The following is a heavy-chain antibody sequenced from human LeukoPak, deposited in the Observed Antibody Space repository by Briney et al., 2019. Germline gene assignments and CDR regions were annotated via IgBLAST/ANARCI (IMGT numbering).Heavy chain of an antibody. D-gene: IGHD3-16*02. V-gene: IGHV4-59*01. J-gene: IGHJ4*02. CDR3: ARVQYDYVWGSYRYYFDY. Sequence: SETLSLTCTVSGGSISSYYWSWIRQPPGKGLEWIGYIYYSGSTNYNLSLKSRVTISVDTSKNQFSLKLSSVTAADTAVYYCARVQYDYVWGSYRYYFDYWGQGTLVTVSS. CDR2: IYYSGST. CDR1: GGSISSYY.